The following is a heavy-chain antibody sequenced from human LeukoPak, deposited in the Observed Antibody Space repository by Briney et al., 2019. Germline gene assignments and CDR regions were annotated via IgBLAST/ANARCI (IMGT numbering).Heavy chain of an antibody. D-gene: IGHD4-17*01. CDR1: AFTFSNYA. CDR3: ARVLKSATVTHPGDY. CDR2: ISSSSSYI. J-gene: IGHJ4*02. V-gene: IGHV3-21*01. Sequence: GGSLRLSCAASAFTFSNYAMSWVRQAPGKGLEWVSSISSSSSYIYYADSVKGRFTISRDNAKNSLYLQMNSLRAEDTAVYYCARVLKSATVTHPGDYWGQGTLVTVSS.